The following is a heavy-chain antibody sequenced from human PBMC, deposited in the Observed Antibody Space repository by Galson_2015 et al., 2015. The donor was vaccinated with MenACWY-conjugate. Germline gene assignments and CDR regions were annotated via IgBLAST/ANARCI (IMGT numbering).Heavy chain of an antibody. J-gene: IGHJ6*02. CDR3: ARHPPGGRGMDV. CDR2: FNPANSET. Sequence: QSGAEVKKPGESLKISCKGSGYSFTNYWIGWVRQMPGKGLEWMGLFNPANSETRYSPSLQGQVTISADESISTAYLQWTSLKASDTAMYYCARHPPGGRGMDVWGQGTRVTVSS. D-gene: IGHD1-26*01. V-gene: IGHV5-51*01. CDR1: GYSFTNYW.